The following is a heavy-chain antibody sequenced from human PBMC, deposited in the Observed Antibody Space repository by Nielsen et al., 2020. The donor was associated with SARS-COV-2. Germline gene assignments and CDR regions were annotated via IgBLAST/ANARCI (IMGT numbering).Heavy chain of an antibody. CDR1: GYSFSNYW. J-gene: IGHJ4*02. CDR3: AREGDSGSYPDY. CDR2: IYPGDSDT. Sequence: GFLKIPFESSGYSFSNYWGGWVRQMPGKGLEWMGIIYPGDSDTRYSPSFQGQVIISADKSISTAYLQWSSLKASDTAIYYCAREGDSGSYPDYWGQGTLVTVSS. V-gene: IGHV5-51*01. D-gene: IGHD1-26*01.